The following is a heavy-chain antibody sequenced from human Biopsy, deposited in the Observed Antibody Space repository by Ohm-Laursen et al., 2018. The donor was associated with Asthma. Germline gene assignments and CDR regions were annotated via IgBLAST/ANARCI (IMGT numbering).Heavy chain of an antibody. CDR1: GDAMSTSGSY. D-gene: IGHD6-6*01. CDR2: IYYSGRT. Sequence: TLSLTCIVSGDAMSTSGSYWGWIRQSPGKGLEWIGSIYYSGRTYYNPSLESRVTISADTSKNHFSLKVAAVTAADTAVYYCARAVSSSSYWYFDLWGRGDLVTVSS. J-gene: IGHJ2*01. V-gene: IGHV4-39*02. CDR3: ARAVSSSSYWYFDL.